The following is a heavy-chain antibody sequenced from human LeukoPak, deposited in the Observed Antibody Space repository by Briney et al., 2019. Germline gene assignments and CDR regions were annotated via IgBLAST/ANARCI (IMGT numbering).Heavy chain of an antibody. J-gene: IGHJ4*02. CDR1: GFTFSNYW. D-gene: IGHD6-13*01. V-gene: IGHV3-7*01. Sequence: PGGSLRLSCAASGFTFSNYWMSWVRQAPGKGLEWVANMQQDGREKYYVDSVKGRFTISRDNAKNSLFLQMNSLRAEDTAVYYCARPGVKAAAGTDFDYWGQGTLVTVSS. CDR2: MQQDGREK. CDR3: ARPGVKAAAGTDFDY.